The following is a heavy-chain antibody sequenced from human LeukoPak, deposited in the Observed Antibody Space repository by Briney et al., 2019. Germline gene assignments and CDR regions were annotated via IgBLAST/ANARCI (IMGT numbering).Heavy chain of an antibody. CDR1: GFTFSSYS. V-gene: IGHV3-21*01. Sequence: GGSLRLSCAASGFTFSSYSMNWVRQAPGKGLEWVSSISSSSSYIYYADSVKGRFTISRDNAKNSLYLQMNSLRAEDTAVYYCARAGIAAAGQYYYYYGMDVWGQGTMVTVSS. CDR2: ISSSSSYI. D-gene: IGHD6-13*01. CDR3: ARAGIAAAGQYYYYYGMDV. J-gene: IGHJ6*02.